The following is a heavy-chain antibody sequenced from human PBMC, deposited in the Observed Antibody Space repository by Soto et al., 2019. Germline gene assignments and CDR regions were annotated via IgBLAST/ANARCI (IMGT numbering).Heavy chain of an antibody. CDR1: GGSFSGYY. CDR3: ARAPHYVWGSYRFHYGMDV. Sequence: PSETLSLTCAVYGGSFSGYYWSWIRQPPGKGLEWIGEINHSGSTNYNPSLKSRVTISVDTSKNQFSLKLSSVTAADPAVYYCARAPHYVWGSYRFHYGMDVWGQGTTVTVSS. V-gene: IGHV4-34*01. CDR2: INHSGST. J-gene: IGHJ6*02. D-gene: IGHD3-16*02.